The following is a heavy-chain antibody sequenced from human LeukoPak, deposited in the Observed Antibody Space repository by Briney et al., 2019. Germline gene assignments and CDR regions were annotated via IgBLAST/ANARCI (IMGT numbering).Heavy chain of an antibody. CDR3: ARSGAEHAFDI. CDR2: IYHSGST. J-gene: IGHJ3*02. CDR1: GGSISSGGYS. V-gene: IGHV4-30-2*01. D-gene: IGHD1-26*01. Sequence: PSETLSLTCAVSGGSISSGGYSWSWIRQPPGKGLEWIGYIYHSGSTYYNPSLKSRVTISVDRSKNQFSLKLSSVTAADTAVYYCARSGAEHAFDIWAKGQWSPSLQ.